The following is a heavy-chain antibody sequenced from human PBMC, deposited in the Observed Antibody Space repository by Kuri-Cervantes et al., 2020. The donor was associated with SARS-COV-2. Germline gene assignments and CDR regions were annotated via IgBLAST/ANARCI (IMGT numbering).Heavy chain of an antibody. CDR1: GGSISSYY. J-gene: IGHJ4*02. V-gene: IGHV4-4*07. D-gene: IGHD3-16*02. CDR3: ARESAQGKFGGVIVIIDY. Sequence: SETLSLTCTVSGGSISSYYWSWIRQPAGKGLEWIGRIYTSGSTNYHPSLKSRVTMSVDTSKNQFSLKLSSVTAADTAVYYFARESAQGKFGGVIVIIDYGGQGTLVTVSS. CDR2: IYTSGST.